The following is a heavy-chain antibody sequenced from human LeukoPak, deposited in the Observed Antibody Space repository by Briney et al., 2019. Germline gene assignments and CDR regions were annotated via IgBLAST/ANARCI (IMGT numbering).Heavy chain of an antibody. Sequence: GGSLKLSCAASGFTFSSYAMSWVRQAPGKGLEWVSAISGSGGSTYYADSVKGRFTISRDNSKNTLYLQMNSLRAEDTAVYYCAKVVVPAAIPYYFDYWGQGTLVTVSS. CDR2: ISGSGGST. V-gene: IGHV3-23*01. D-gene: IGHD2-2*02. J-gene: IGHJ4*02. CDR1: GFTFSSYA. CDR3: AKVVVPAAIPYYFDY.